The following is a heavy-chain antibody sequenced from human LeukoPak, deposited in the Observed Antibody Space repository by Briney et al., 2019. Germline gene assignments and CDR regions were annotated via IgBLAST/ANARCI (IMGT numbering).Heavy chain of an antibody. V-gene: IGHV3-30*02. J-gene: IGHJ3*02. CDR1: GFTFNKHG. Sequence: PGGSLRLSCAASGFTFNKHGMHWVRQAPGKGLEWFSFIRNDGNDKYYADSVKGRFTISRDDSRNTLYLQMNSLRAEDTALYYCAKDISSGWPDAFDIWGQGTMVTVSS. CDR2: IRNDGNDK. D-gene: IGHD6-19*01. CDR3: AKDISSGWPDAFDI.